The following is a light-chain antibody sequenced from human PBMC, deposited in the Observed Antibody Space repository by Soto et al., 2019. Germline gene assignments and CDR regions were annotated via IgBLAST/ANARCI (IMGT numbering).Light chain of an antibody. J-gene: IGKJ4*01. V-gene: IGKV1-39*01. CDR3: QQTYSTPLLP. CDR1: QSISTY. CDR2: AAS. Sequence: DIQMTQSPSSLSASVGDRVTITCRASQSISTYLNWYQQRPGKAPELLIYAASRLQSGVPSRFSGSGSGSDFALTISSLQPEDFATYYCQQTYSTPLLPFGGGTKVEIK.